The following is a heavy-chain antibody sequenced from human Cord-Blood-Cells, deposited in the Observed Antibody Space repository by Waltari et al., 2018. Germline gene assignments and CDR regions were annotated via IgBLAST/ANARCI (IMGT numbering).Heavy chain of an antibody. CDR2: ISAYNGNT. CDR3: ARGGIPAANYYYYYGMDV. J-gene: IGHJ6*02. V-gene: IGHV1-18*01. CDR1: GYTFTSYG. Sequence: VKVSCKASGYTFTSYGISWVRQAPGQGLEWMGWISAYNGNTNYAQKLQGRVTMTTDTSTSTAYMELRSLRSDDTAVYYCARGGIPAANYYYYYGMDVLGQGTTVTVSS. D-gene: IGHD2-2*01.